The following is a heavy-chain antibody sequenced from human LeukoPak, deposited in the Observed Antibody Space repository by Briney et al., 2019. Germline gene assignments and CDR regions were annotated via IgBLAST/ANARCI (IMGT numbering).Heavy chain of an antibody. Sequence: PGGSLRLSCAASGFTFSSYSMNWVRQAPGKGLEWVSSISSSSSYIYYADSVKGRFTISRDNAKNSLYLQMNSLRAEDTAVYYCARDSAYYYDSSGYYFHDYWGQGTLVTVSS. D-gene: IGHD3-22*01. CDR2: ISSSSSYI. CDR3: ARDSAYYYDSSGYYFHDY. J-gene: IGHJ4*02. CDR1: GFTFSSYS. V-gene: IGHV3-21*01.